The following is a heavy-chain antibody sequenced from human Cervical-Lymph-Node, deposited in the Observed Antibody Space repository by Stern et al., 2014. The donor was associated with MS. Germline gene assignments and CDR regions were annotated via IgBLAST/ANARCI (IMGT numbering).Heavy chain of an antibody. CDR2: IRQDGYDK. D-gene: IGHD2/OR15-2a*01. V-gene: IGHV3-7*01. J-gene: IGHJ4*02. CDR1: GFSFGTSW. CDR3: ARDRRAFLDY. Sequence: EVHLAESGGGLVQPGGSLRLSCVASGFSFGTSWMSWVRQPPGRGLEWVANIRQDGYDKFYVDSVKGRFTISRDNARNSLYLQMNSLTVADTAVYYCARDRRAFLDYWGQGTHVAVSS.